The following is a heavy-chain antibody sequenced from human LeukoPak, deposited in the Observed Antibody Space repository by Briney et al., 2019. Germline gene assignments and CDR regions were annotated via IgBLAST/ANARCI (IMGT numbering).Heavy chain of an antibody. Sequence: MTSETLSLTCAVYGGSFSGYYWSWIRQPPGKGLEWIGEINHSGSTNYNPSLKSRVTISVDTSKNQFSLKLSSVTAADTAVYYCARFSGVPPITSSWYYEVDYYYYYGMDVWGQGTTVTVSS. D-gene: IGHD6-13*01. J-gene: IGHJ6*02. CDR1: GGSFSGYY. V-gene: IGHV4-34*01. CDR3: ARFSGVPPITSSWYYEVDYYYYYGMDV. CDR2: INHSGST.